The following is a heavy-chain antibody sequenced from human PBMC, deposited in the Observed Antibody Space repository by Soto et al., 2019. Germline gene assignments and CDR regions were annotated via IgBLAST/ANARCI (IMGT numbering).Heavy chain of an antibody. Sequence: GGSLRLSCAASGFTFSSYSMNWVRQAPGKGLEWVSSISSSSSYIYYADSVKGRFTISRDNAKNSLYLQMNSLRVEDTAVYFCATSVAALTDDYWGQGTLVTVSS. CDR1: GFTFSSYS. J-gene: IGHJ4*02. V-gene: IGHV3-21*01. D-gene: IGHD6-6*01. CDR3: ATSVAALTDDY. CDR2: ISSSSSYI.